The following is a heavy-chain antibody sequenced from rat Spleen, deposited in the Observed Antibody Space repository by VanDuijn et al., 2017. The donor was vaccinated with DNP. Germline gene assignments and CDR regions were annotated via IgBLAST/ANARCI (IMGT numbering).Heavy chain of an antibody. J-gene: IGHJ2*01. CDR1: GFTFSDYY. CDR3: VRWNSGHFDY. Sequence: EVQLVESGGDLVQPGRSLKVSCVASGFTFSDYYMAWVRQAPTRGLEWVAYIGSDGYAPYYGVSVKGRFTISRDNAKSTLYLQMNSLRSEDMATYYCVRWNSGHFDYWGQGVMVTVSS. D-gene: IGHD4-3*01. V-gene: IGHV5-22*01. CDR2: IGSDGYAP.